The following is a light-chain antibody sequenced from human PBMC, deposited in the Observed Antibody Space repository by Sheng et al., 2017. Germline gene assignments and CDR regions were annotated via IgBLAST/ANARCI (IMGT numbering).Light chain of an antibody. CDR1: QSISTW. V-gene: IGKV1-5*03. J-gene: IGKJ2*03. CDR2: KAS. Sequence: DIQMTQSPSTLSASVGDRVTITCRASQSISTWLAWYQQKPGKAPKVLIYKASNLETGVPSRFSGSGSGTDFTLTIYSLQPDDFATYYCQQYNKYHSFGQGTKLEI. CDR3: QQYNKYHS.